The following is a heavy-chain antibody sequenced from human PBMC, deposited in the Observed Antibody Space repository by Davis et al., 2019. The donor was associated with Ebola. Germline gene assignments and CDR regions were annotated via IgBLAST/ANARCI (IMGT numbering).Heavy chain of an antibody. Sequence: GESLKISCAASGFTFSSYGMHWVRQAPGKGLEWVAVISYDGSNKYYADSVKGRFTISRDNSKNTLYLQMNSLRAEDTAVYYRAKVTGTFGYWGQGTLVTVSS. CDR1: GFTFSSYG. CDR2: ISYDGSNK. D-gene: IGHD3-16*01. J-gene: IGHJ4*02. CDR3: AKVTGTFGY. V-gene: IGHV3-30*18.